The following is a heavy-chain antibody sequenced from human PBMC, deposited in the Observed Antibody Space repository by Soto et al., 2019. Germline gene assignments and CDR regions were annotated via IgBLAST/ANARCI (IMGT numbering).Heavy chain of an antibody. CDR1: GFTFSGSA. V-gene: IGHV3-73*01. Sequence: EVQLVESGRGLVQPGGSLKLSCAASGFTFSGSAMHWVRQASGKGLEWVGRIRSKANSYATAYAASVKGRFTISRDDSKNTAYLQMNSLKTEDTAVYYCTRLLHDYYGSAYYNWFDPWGQGTLVTVSS. D-gene: IGHD3-10*01. J-gene: IGHJ5*02. CDR2: IRSKANSYAT. CDR3: TRLLHDYYGSAYYNWFDP.